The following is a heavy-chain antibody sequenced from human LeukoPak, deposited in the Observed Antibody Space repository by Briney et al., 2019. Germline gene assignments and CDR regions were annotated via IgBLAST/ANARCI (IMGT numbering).Heavy chain of an antibody. V-gene: IGHV3-20*04. CDR3: ARARYDILTGDLDY. CDR2: INWNGGST. D-gene: IGHD3-9*01. J-gene: IGHJ4*02. CDR1: GFTFCSYA. Sequence: GGSLRLSCAASGFTFCSYAMSWVRQAPGKGLEWVSGINWNGGSTGYADSVKGRFTISRDNAKNSLYLQMNSLRAEDTALYYCARARYDILTGDLDYWGQGTLVTVSS.